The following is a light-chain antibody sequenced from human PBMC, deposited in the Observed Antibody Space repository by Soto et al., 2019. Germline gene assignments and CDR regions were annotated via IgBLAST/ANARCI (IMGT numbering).Light chain of an antibody. CDR2: EVS. Sequence: DIQMTQSPSTLFVSVGDTVTITCRASQSINKWLAWYQQKPGKAPKLLIYEVSTLESGVPSRFSGSGSGTESTLTSSSLQPDDIATYYCQQYNSFFGQGTKPEIK. J-gene: IGKJ2*01. CDR1: QSINKW. CDR3: QQYNSF. V-gene: IGKV1-5*03.